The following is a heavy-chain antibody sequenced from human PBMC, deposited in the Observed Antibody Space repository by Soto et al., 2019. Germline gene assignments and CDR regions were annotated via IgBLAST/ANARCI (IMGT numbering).Heavy chain of an antibody. D-gene: IGHD1-7*01. Sequence: SETLSLTCTVSGGSISSGGYYWSWIRQHPGKGLEWIGYIYYSGSTYYTPSLKSRVTISVDTSKNQFSLKLISVTAAATAVYYCGRAGITGTLDYWGQGTLVTVSS. CDR1: GGSISSGGYY. CDR2: IYYSGST. V-gene: IGHV4-31*03. J-gene: IGHJ4*02. CDR3: GRAGITGTLDY.